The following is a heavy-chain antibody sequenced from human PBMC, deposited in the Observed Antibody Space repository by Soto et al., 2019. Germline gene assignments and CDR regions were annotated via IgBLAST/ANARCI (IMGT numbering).Heavy chain of an antibody. CDR3: ARFITIFGVGHFEY. J-gene: IGHJ4*02. CDR2: INHSGST. CDR1: GGSFSGYY. D-gene: IGHD3-3*01. V-gene: IGHV4-34*01. Sequence: SETLSLTCAVYGGSFSGYYWSWIRQPPGKGLEWIGEINHSGSTNYNPSLKSRVTISVDTSKNQFSLKLSSVTAADTAVYYCARFITIFGVGHFEYWGQGTLVTVSS.